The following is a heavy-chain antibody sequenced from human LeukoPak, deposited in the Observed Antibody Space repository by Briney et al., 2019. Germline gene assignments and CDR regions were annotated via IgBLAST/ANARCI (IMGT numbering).Heavy chain of an antibody. Sequence: AASVKVSCKASGYTFTSYYMHWVRQAPGQGLEWMGIINPSGGSTSYAQKFQGRVTITADKSTSTAYMELSSLRSEDTAVYYCARGPEYGDYRMAEYFQHWGQGTLVTVSS. CDR3: ARGPEYGDYRMAEYFQH. CDR1: GYTFTSYY. CDR2: INPSGGST. V-gene: IGHV1-46*01. D-gene: IGHD4-17*01. J-gene: IGHJ1*01.